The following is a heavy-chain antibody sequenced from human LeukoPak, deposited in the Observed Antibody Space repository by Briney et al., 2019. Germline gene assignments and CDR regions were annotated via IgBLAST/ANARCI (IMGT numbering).Heavy chain of an antibody. CDR2: IRSSGADT. Sequence: GGSLRLSCAASGFTLSDYYMTWIRQAPGRGLEWVSYIRSSGADTFYADSVKGRFSISRGIAKNSLYLQMDSLRAEDTAVYYCARALSGTYLDFWGQGTLVTVSS. CDR3: ARALSGTYLDF. CDR1: GFTLSDYY. V-gene: IGHV3-11*01. D-gene: IGHD3-10*01. J-gene: IGHJ4*02.